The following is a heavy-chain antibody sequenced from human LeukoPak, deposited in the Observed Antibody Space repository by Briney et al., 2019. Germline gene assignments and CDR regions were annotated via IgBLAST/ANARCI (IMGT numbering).Heavy chain of an antibody. J-gene: IGHJ4*02. CDR2: IKQDGSEK. V-gene: IGHV3-7*01. CDR1: GFTFSSYW. CDR3: AREPPYSGSWTDFDY. Sequence: GGSLRLSCAASGFTFSSYWMSWVRQAPGKGLEWVANIKQDGSEKYYVDSVKGRFTISRDNAKNSLYLQMNSLRAEDTAVYYCAREPPYSGSWTDFDYWGQGTLDTVSS. D-gene: IGHD6-13*01.